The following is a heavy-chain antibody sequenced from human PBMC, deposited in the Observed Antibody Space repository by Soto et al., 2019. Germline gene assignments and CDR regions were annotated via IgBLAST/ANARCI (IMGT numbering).Heavy chain of an antibody. Sequence: PGGSLRLSYAVSGLNFRSYWMHWVRQAPGKGLEWVSRIDSDGSRTNYADSVKGRFTISRGNAKNTLYLQMSSLRVEDTAVYYCARHVRSDGDYLSGFDPWGQGTLVTVSS. CDR2: IDSDGSRT. V-gene: IGHV3-74*01. D-gene: IGHD4-17*01. J-gene: IGHJ5*02. CDR3: ARHVRSDGDYLSGFDP. CDR1: GLNFRSYW.